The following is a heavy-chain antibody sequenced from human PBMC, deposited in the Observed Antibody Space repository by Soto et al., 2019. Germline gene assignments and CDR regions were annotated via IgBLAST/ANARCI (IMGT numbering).Heavy chain of an antibody. Sequence: PSETLSLTCAVYGGSFSGYYWSWIRQPPGKGLEWIGEINHSGSTNYNPSLKSRVTISVDTSKNQFSLKLSSVTAADTAVYYCARGIDSGYDYGYFDYWGQGTLVTVS. CDR3: ARGIDSGYDYGYFDY. CDR1: GGSFSGYY. D-gene: IGHD5-12*01. V-gene: IGHV4-34*01. J-gene: IGHJ4*02. CDR2: INHSGST.